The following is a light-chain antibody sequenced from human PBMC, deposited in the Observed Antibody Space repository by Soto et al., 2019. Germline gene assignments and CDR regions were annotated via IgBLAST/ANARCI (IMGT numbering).Light chain of an antibody. CDR1: QSVSSY. CDR3: QQRSNWART. CDR2: DAS. Sequence: EIVLTQSPATLSLSPGERATLSCRASQSVSSYLAWYQQKPGQAPRLLIYDASNRATGIPARFSGSGSVTDFTLTISSLEPEDFAVYYCQQRSNWARTFGGGTKVEIK. V-gene: IGKV3-11*01. J-gene: IGKJ4*01.